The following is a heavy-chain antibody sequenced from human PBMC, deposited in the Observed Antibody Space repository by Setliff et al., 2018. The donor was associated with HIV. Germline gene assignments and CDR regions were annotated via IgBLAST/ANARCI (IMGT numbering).Heavy chain of an antibody. CDR2: INQDGSEK. CDR1: EFTFSIFW. V-gene: IGHV3-7*01. D-gene: IGHD3-22*01. J-gene: IGHJ3*02. Sequence: PGESLKISCVASEFTFSIFWMSWVRQAPGKGLEWVANINQDGSEKYYVDSVKGRFTISRDNTKKSLYLQMNSLRAEDTAVYYCARGSRVGMIGSFDAFDMWGQGTMVTVSS. CDR3: ARGSRVGMIGSFDAFDM.